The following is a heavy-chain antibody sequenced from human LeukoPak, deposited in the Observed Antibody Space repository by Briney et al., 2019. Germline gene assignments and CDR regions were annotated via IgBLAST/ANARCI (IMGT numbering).Heavy chain of an antibody. J-gene: IGHJ4*02. CDR2: ISHSSSGT. CDR1: GFTFSSYA. V-gene: IGHV3-23*01. CDR3: AKVINSGYYYYFDY. D-gene: IGHD3-22*01. Sequence: PGGSLRLSCAGSGFTFSSYAMSWVRQAPGKGLEWVPAISHSSSGTYYVDSVKGRFTISRDNSKNTLYMQMNSLRAEDTAVYYCAKVINSGYYYYFDYWGQGTLVTVSS.